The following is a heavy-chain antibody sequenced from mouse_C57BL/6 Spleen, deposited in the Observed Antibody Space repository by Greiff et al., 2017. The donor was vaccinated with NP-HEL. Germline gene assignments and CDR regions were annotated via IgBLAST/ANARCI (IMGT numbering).Heavy chain of an antibody. CDR3: TRSYYGGGY. J-gene: IGHJ2*01. V-gene: IGHV1-15*01. CDR1: GYTFTDYE. Sequence: QVQLQQSGAELVRPGASVTLSCKASGYTFTDYEMHWVKQTPVHGLEWIGAIDPETGGTAYNQKFKGKAILTADKSSSTAYMELRSLTSEDSAVYYCTRSYYGGGYWGQGTTLTVSS. D-gene: IGHD1-1*01. CDR2: IDPETGGT.